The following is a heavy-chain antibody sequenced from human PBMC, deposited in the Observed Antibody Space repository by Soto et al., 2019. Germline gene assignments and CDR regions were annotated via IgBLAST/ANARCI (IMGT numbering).Heavy chain of an antibody. CDR2: IYYSGST. J-gene: IGHJ5*02. CDR3: ASSRGYPTWFDP. V-gene: IGHV4-31*03. D-gene: IGHD3-22*01. CDR1: GGSISSGGYY. Sequence: PSETLSLTCTVSGGSISSGGYYWSWIRQHPGKGLEWIGYIYYSGSTYYNPSLKSRVTISVGTSKKQFSLKLSSVTAADTAVYYCASSRGYPTWFDPSGQGTLVTVS.